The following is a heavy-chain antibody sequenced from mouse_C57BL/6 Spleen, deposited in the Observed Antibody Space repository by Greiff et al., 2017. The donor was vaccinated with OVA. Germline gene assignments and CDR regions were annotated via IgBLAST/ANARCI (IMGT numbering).Heavy chain of an antibody. CDR1: GYTFTDYY. CDR3: AGSWGNYYFDY. V-gene: IGHV1-26*01. CDR2: INPNNGGT. J-gene: IGHJ2*01. D-gene: IGHD2-1*01. Sequence: VHVKQSGPELVKPGASVKISCKASGYTFTDYYMNWVKQSHGKSLEWIGDINPNNGGTSYNQKFKGKATLTVDKSSSTAYMELRSLTSEDSAVYYCAGSWGNYYFDYWGQGTTLTVSS.